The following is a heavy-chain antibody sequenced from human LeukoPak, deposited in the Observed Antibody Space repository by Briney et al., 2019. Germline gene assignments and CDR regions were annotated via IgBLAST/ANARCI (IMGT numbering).Heavy chain of an antibody. V-gene: IGHV1-18*01. CDR3: ARDRLGYCTNGVCFPFDY. J-gene: IGHJ4*02. CDR1: GYTFTSYG. CDR2: ISAYNGNT. D-gene: IGHD2-8*01. Sequence: ASVKVSCKASGYTFTSYGIGWVRQAPGQGLEWMGWISAYNGNTNYAQKLQGRVTMTTDTSTSTAYMELRSLRSDDTAVYYCARDRLGYCTNGVCFPFDYWGQGTLVTVSS.